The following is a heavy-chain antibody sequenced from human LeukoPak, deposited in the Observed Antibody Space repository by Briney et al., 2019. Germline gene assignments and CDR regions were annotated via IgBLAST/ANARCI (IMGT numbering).Heavy chain of an antibody. CDR2: ISGSGGST. J-gene: IGHJ6*02. Sequence: SGGSLRLSCAASGFTFSSYAMSWVRQAPGKGLEWVSAISGSGGSTYYADSVKGRFTISRDNSKNTLYLQMNSLRAEDTAVYYCAKGSYYDFWSGPVGMDVRGQGTTVTVSS. V-gene: IGHV3-23*01. CDR3: AKGSYYDFWSGPVGMDV. D-gene: IGHD3-3*01. CDR1: GFTFSSYA.